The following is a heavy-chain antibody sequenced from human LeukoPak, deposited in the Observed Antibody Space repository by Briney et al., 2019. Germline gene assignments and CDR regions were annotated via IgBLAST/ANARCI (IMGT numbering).Heavy chain of an antibody. CDR3: ARFNGYYDSFDY. J-gene: IGHJ4*02. D-gene: IGHD3-22*01. CDR2: INSDETST. Sequence: PGGSLRLSCAASGFIFSNYWMHWVRQAPGKGLVWVSRINSDETSTTYAHSVRGRFTLSRDNAKNTLYLQMNSLRDEDTAVYYCARFNGYYDSFDYWGQGTLVTVSS. V-gene: IGHV3-74*01. CDR1: GFIFSNYW.